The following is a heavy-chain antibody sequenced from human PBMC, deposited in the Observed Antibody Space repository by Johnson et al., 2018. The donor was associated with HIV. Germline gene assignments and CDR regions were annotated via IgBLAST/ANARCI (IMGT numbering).Heavy chain of an antibody. CDR2: IRSKAYDGAT. J-gene: IGHJ3*02. V-gene: IGHV3-49*03. CDR1: GFTFGDYA. D-gene: IGHD6-13*01. Sequence: VQLVESGGGLVQPGRSLRLSCTGSGFTFGDYAMSWFRQAPGQGLEWVGFIRSKAYDGATEYAASVKGRFTISRDDSKSIAYLQMNSLKTEDKAVYYCSRGRYRSSWDRWDDAFDIWGQGTMVTVSS. CDR3: SRGRYRSSWDRWDDAFDI.